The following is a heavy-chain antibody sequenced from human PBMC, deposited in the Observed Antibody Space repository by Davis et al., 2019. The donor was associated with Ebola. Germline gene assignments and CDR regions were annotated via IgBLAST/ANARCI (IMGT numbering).Heavy chain of an antibody. J-gene: IGHJ3*02. Sequence: GESLKISCKDSGNSFSSHWIGWVRQMPGKGLEWMGIIYTGDSDTRYSPSFQGQVTISADKSMKTAFLQWSSLKASDSGMYYCASLRRTITGMDDGFDIWGQGTMITVSS. CDR3: ASLRRTITGMDDGFDI. D-gene: IGHD2-8*02. V-gene: IGHV5-51*01. CDR1: GNSFSSHW. CDR2: IYTGDSDT.